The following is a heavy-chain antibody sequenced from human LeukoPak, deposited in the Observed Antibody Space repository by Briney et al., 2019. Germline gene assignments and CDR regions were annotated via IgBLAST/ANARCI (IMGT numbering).Heavy chain of an antibody. J-gene: IGHJ2*01. CDR1: GGSISSDY. CDR2: IYYSGST. V-gene: IGHV4-59*01. CDR3: ARELSGSYYEVDL. D-gene: IGHD1-26*01. Sequence: SETLSLTCTVSGGSISSDYWSWIRQPPGKGLEWTGNIYYSGSTNYNSSLKSRVTISVDTSKNQFSLNLNSVTAADTAVYYCARELSGSYYEVDLWGRGTLATVSP.